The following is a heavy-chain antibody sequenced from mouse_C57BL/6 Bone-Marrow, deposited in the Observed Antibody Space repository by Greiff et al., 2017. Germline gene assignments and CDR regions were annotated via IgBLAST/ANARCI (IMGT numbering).Heavy chain of an antibody. CDR3: ARNYDYDVEFAY. D-gene: IGHD2-4*01. CDR1: GYTFTSYW. V-gene: IGHV1-69*01. CDR2: IDPSDSYT. J-gene: IGHJ3*01. Sequence: QVQLQQPGAELVMPGASVKLSCKASGYTFTSYWMHWVKQRPGQGLEWLGEIDPSDSYTNYNQKFKGKSTLTVDKSSSTAYMQLSSLTSEDSAVYYCARNYDYDVEFAYWGQGTLVTVSA.